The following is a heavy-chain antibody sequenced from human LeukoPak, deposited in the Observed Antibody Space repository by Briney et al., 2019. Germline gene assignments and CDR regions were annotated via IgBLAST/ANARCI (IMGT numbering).Heavy chain of an antibody. CDR1: GYTFTSYD. Sequence: ASVKVSCKASGYTFTSYDINWVRQATGQGLEWMGWMNPNSGNTGYAQKFQGRVTMTRNTSISTAYMELSSLRSEDTAVYYCARSRVRRVRATKLSYFDYWGQGTLVTVSS. J-gene: IGHJ4*02. D-gene: IGHD1-26*01. CDR3: ARSRVRRVRATKLSYFDY. CDR2: MNPNSGNT. V-gene: IGHV1-8*01.